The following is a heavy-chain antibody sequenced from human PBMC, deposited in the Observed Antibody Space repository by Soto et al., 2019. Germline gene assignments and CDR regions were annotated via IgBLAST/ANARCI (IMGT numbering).Heavy chain of an antibody. Sequence: PSETLSLTCSVSGGSTSSGAYYWSWVRQHPGKGLEWIGYIYYSGTSYSSPSLKSRLTISIDTSKNQFSLQLNSVTAADTGMYYCARARLRAVYAFDFWGQGTMVTVSS. CDR2: IYYSGTS. V-gene: IGHV4-31*03. J-gene: IGHJ3*01. D-gene: IGHD5-12*01. CDR1: GGSTSSGAYY. CDR3: ARARLRAVYAFDF.